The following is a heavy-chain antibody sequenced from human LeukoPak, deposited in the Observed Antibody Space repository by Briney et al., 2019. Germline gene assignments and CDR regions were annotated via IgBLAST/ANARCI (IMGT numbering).Heavy chain of an antibody. J-gene: IGHJ1*01. V-gene: IGHV3-33*08. CDR3: ARDLYSSSWYNLGEYFQH. CDR1: GFTFDDYA. CDR2: IWYDGSNK. D-gene: IGHD6-13*01. Sequence: GRSLRLSCAASGFTFDDYAMHWVRQAPGKGLEWVAVIWYDGSNKYYADSVKGRFTISRDNSKNTLYLQMNSLRAEDTAVYYCARDLYSSSWYNLGEYFQHWGQGTLVTVSS.